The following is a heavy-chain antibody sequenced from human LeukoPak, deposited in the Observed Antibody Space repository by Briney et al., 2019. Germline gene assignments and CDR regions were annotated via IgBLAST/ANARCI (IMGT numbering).Heavy chain of an antibody. Sequence: VASVKVSCKASGYTFTGYYMHWVRQAPGQGLEWMGWINPNSGGTNYAQKFQGRVTMTRDTSISTAYMELSRLRSDDTAVYYCASGDSSGKYYFDYWGQGTLVTVSS. V-gene: IGHV1-2*02. CDR2: INPNSGGT. CDR1: GYTFTGYY. J-gene: IGHJ4*02. CDR3: ASGDSSGKYYFDY. D-gene: IGHD6-19*01.